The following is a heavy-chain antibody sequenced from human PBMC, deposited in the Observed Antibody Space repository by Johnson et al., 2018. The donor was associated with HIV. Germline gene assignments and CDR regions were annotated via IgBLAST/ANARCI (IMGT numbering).Heavy chain of an antibody. D-gene: IGHD3-9*01. CDR3: ASPLRYFDWLLDRSAFDI. V-gene: IGHV3-66*01. J-gene: IGHJ3*02. CDR2: IYSGGST. CDR1: GFTVSSNY. Sequence: VLLVESGGGLVQPGGSLRLSCAASGFTVSSNYMSWVRQAPGKGLEWVSVIYSGGSTYYAAPVKGRFTIPRDDSKNTLYLQLNSLRAEDTAVYCCASPLRYFDWLLDRSAFDIWGQGTMVTVSS.